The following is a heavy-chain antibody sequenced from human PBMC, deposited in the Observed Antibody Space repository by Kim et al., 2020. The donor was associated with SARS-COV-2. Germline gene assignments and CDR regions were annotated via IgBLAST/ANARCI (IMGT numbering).Heavy chain of an antibody. V-gene: IGHV3-7*01. CDR2: INYDESEK. Sequence: GGSLRLSCEASGFTFSGYWMSWVRQAPGKGLEWVANINYDESEKYYVESVKGRFTISRDNAKNSLYLQMNSLRVEDTAIYYCVKGKYSTYWGQGNLVTVS. J-gene: IGHJ4*02. CDR1: GFTFSGYW. D-gene: IGHD5-18*01. CDR3: VKGKYSTY.